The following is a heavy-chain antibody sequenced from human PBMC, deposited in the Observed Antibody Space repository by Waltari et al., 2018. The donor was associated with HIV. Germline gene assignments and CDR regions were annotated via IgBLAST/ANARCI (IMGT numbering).Heavy chain of an antibody. CDR3: VALYDESPLYSGF. CDR2: FDPKNGKT. V-gene: IGHV1-24*01. D-gene: IGHD3-16*01. CDR1: GYPLSDLS. Sequence: QVQLIQSTSEVKRPGASVTVSCKVSGYPLSDLSMPWVRQGRGHRLEWMGGFDPKNGKTVFSQRFWGRVSLAEDTLKDTAHLELNRLTSDDTAVYYCVALYDESPLYSGFWGQGTLVTVS. J-gene: IGHJ4*02.